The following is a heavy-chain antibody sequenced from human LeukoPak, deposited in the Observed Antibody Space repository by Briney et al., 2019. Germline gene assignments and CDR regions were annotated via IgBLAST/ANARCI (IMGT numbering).Heavy chain of an antibody. CDR1: GGSISSGGYS. CDR2: IYHSGST. V-gene: IGHV4-30-2*01. CDR3: ARVDYGDYVFDY. D-gene: IGHD4-17*01. Sequence: SETLSLTCAVSGGSISSGGYSWSWIRQPPGKGLEWIGYIYHSGSTYYNPSLKSRVTISVDRSKNQFSLKLSSVTAADTAVYYCARVDYGDYVFDYWGRGTLVTVSS. J-gene: IGHJ4*02.